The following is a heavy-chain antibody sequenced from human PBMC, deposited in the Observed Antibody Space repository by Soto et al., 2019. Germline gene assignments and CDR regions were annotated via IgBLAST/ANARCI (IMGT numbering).Heavy chain of an antibody. CDR1: GFTFSSYG. CDR3: AREIQLGLALFDY. J-gene: IGHJ4*02. V-gene: IGHV3-33*01. Sequence: GGSLRLSCAASGFTFSSYGMHWVRQAPGKGLEWVAVIWYDGSNKYYADSVKGRFTISRDNSKNTLYLQMNSLRAEDTAVYYCAREIQLGLALFDYWGQGTLVTVSS. CDR2: IWYDGSNK. D-gene: IGHD5-18*01.